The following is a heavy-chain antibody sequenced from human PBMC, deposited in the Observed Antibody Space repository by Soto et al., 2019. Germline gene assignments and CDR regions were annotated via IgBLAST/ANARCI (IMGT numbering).Heavy chain of an antibody. V-gene: IGHV4-39*01. CDR3: ARHVFDSTGYYFDY. CDR1: GGSISSSSYY. J-gene: IGHJ4*02. Sequence: QLQLQESGPGLVKPSETLSLTCTVSGGSISSSSYYWGWIRQPPGKGLEWIGSIYYSGSTYYNPSLKSRVTISVDTSKNQFSLRLSSVTAADTAVYYCARHVFDSTGYYFDYWGQGTLVTVSS. CDR2: IYYSGST.